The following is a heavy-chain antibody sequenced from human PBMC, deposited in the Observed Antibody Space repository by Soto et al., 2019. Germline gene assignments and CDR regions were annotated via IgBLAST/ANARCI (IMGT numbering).Heavy chain of an antibody. V-gene: IGHV3-30*18. Sequence: GGSLRLSCAASGFTFSSYGMHWVRQAPGKGLEWVAVISYDGSNKYYADSVKGRFTISRDNSKNTLYLQMNSLRAEDTAVYYCANTRVNYDFWSGPYYYYYGMDVWGQGTTVTVSS. D-gene: IGHD3-3*01. CDR1: GFTFSSYG. CDR3: ANTRVNYDFWSGPYYYYYGMDV. J-gene: IGHJ6*02. CDR2: ISYDGSNK.